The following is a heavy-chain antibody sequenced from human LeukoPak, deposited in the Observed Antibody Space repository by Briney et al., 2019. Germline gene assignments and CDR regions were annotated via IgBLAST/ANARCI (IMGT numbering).Heavy chain of an antibody. CDR1: GFTFSSYG. CDR2: ISGSGGST. Sequence: GGSLRLSCAASGFTFSSYGMSWVRQAPGKGLEWVSAISGSGGSTYYADSVKGRFTISRDNSKNTLYLQMNSLRAEDTAVYYCAKQSGDIVVVPAASFPPDYWGQGTLVTVSS. V-gene: IGHV3-23*01. D-gene: IGHD2-2*01. J-gene: IGHJ4*02. CDR3: AKQSGDIVVVPAASFPPDY.